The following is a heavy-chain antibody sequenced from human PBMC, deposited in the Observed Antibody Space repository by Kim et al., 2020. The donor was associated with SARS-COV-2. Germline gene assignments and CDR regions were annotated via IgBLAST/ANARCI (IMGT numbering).Heavy chain of an antibody. V-gene: IGHV1-2*02. J-gene: IGHJ6*02. CDR2: INPNSGGT. CDR1: GYTFTGYY. Sequence: ASVKVSCKASGYTFTGYYMHWVRQAPGQGLEWMGWINPNSGGTNYAQKFQGRVTMTRDTSISTAYMELSRLRSDDTAVYYCARDLGYYGSGSYSRPYYYYGMDVWGQGTTVTVSS. D-gene: IGHD3-10*01. CDR3: ARDLGYYGSGSYSRPYYYYGMDV.